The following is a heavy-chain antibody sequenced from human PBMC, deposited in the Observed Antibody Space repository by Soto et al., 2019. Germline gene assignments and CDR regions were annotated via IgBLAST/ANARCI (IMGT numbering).Heavy chain of an antibody. D-gene: IGHD6-19*01. V-gene: IGHV4-34*01. Sequence: XETLSLTCAVYGASFNGDYWSWIRQSPGKGLEWIGEIDHSANTDYNPSLKSRVTISVDTSKKQISLNVTSVTAADNAVYFCARVLGIVLAGSVEDQWFEHWGQGSPV. J-gene: IGHJ5*02. CDR1: GASFNGDY. CDR3: ARVLGIVLAGSVEDQWFEH. CDR2: IDHSANT.